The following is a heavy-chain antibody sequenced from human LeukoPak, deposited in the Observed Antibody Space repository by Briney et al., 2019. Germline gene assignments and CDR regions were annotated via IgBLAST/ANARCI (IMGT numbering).Heavy chain of an antibody. V-gene: IGHV4-59*01. CDR3: ARGGRGYCSGGSCYSYYFDY. CDR2: IYYSGGT. Sequence: SETLSLTCTVSGGSITSYYWSWMRQPPGKGLEWMGYIYYSGGTNYKPSLKRRVTISVDTSKNQFSLKLRSVTAADTAVYYCARGGRGYCSGGSCYSYYFDYWGQGTLVTVSS. D-gene: IGHD2-15*01. J-gene: IGHJ4*02. CDR1: GGSITSYY.